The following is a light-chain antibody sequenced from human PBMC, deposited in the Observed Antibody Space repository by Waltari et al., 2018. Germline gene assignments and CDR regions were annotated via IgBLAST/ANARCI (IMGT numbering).Light chain of an antibody. Sequence: DIVLTQSPGTLSLSVGERATVSCRASERVSRALAWYQQKPGQAPRLLIYCASTRATCIPDRFSGSGSGTDFSLTISRLEPDDFAVYYCQHYLRLPVTFGQGTTVEI. J-gene: IGKJ1*01. V-gene: IGKV3-20*01. CDR1: ERVSRA. CDR3: QHYLRLPVT. CDR2: CAS.